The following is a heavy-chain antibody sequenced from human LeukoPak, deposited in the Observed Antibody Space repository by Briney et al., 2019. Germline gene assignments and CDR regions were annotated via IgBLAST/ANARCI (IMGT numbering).Heavy chain of an antibody. CDR2: IIPIFGTA. Sequence: SVEVFWRASGGTFSSYAISWVRQAPGQGLEGMGGIIPIFGTANYAQKFQGRVTITADKSTSTAYMELSSLRSEDTAVYYCARETRIAAACLEYWGQGTLVTVSS. CDR1: GGTFSSYA. D-gene: IGHD6-13*01. J-gene: IGHJ4*02. CDR3: ARETRIAAACLEY. V-gene: IGHV1-69*06.